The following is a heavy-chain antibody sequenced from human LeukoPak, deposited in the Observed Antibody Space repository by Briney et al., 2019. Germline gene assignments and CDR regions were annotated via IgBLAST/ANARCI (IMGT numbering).Heavy chain of an antibody. CDR3: ARYSSSWHYMDV. D-gene: IGHD6-13*01. J-gene: IGHJ6*03. CDR2: INPNSGGT. CDR1: GYTLTELS. Sequence: ASVKVSCKVSGYTLTELSMHWVRQAPGQGLEWMGRINPNSGGTNYAQKFQGRVTMTRDTSISTAYMELSRLRSDDTAVYYCARYSSSWHYMDVWGKGTTVTVSS. V-gene: IGHV1-2*06.